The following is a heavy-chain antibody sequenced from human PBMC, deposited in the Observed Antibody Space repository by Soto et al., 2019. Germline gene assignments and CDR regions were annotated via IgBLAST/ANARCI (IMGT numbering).Heavy chain of an antibody. CDR1: GGTFSSYA. CDR2: IIPIFGTA. D-gene: IGHD3-10*01. CDR3: ARDRDPYGSGSYYLDY. V-gene: IGHV1-69*13. Sequence: ASVKVSCKASGGTFSSYAISWVRQAPGQGLEWMGGIIPIFGTANYAQKFQGRVTITADESTSTAYMELSSLRSEDTAVYYCARDRDPYGSGSYYLDYWGQGTLVTVSS. J-gene: IGHJ4*02.